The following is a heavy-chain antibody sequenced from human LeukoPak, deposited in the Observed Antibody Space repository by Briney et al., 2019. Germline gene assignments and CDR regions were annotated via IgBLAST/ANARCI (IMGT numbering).Heavy chain of an antibody. CDR1: GGSISSSSYY. CDR3: ARAPGGTAMVTGFGYMDV. D-gene: IGHD5-18*01. J-gene: IGHJ6*03. CDR2: IYYSGST. Sequence: PSETLSLTCTVSGGSISSSSYYWGWIRQPPGKGLEWIGSIYYSGSTYYNPSLKSRVTISVDTSKNQFSLKLSSVTAADTAVYYCARAPGGTAMVTGFGYMDVWGKGTTVTVSS. V-gene: IGHV4-39*01.